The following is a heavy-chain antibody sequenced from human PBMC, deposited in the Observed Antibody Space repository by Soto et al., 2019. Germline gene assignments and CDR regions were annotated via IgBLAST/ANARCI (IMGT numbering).Heavy chain of an antibody. CDR2: IWYDGSNK. Sequence: GSLRLSCAASGFTFSSYGMHWVRQAPGKGLEWVAVIWYDGSNKYYADSVKGRFTISRDNSKNTLYLQMNSLRAEDTAVYYCARDLVKSGYDVDYWGQGTLVTVSS. V-gene: IGHV3-33*01. CDR3: ARDLVKSGYDVDY. D-gene: IGHD5-12*01. CDR1: GFTFSSYG. J-gene: IGHJ4*02.